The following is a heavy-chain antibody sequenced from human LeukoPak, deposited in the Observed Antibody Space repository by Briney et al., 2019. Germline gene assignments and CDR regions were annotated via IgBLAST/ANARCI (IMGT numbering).Heavy chain of an antibody. V-gene: IGHV3-74*01. CDR2: INSDGSST. CDR3: ARSSPSYHFDC. CDR1: GFTFSSYW. J-gene: IGHJ4*02. Sequence: PGGSLRLSCAASGFTFSSYWMHWVRQAPGKGLVWVSRINSDGSSTSYADSVKGRFTISRDNAKNTLYLQMNSLRAEDTAVYYCARSSPSYHFDCWGQGTLVTVSS. D-gene: IGHD1-26*01.